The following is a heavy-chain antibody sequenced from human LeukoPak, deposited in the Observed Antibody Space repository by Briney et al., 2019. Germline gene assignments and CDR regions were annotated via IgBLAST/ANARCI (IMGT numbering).Heavy chain of an antibody. D-gene: IGHD5-18*01. CDR3: ARASSDGYGISSGLAY. J-gene: IGHJ4*02. CDR2: ISGTGSHI. Sequence: KAGGSLRLSCAASGFTFSNYYMSWIRQAPGKGLEWVSYISGTGSHINYADSVKGRITISRDNAENSLHLQMDSLRAEDTAMYYCARASSDGYGISSGLAYWGQGTLVTVSS. V-gene: IGHV3-11*01. CDR1: GFTFSNYY.